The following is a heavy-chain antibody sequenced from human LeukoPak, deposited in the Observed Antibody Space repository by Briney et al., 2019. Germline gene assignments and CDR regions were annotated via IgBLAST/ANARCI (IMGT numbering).Heavy chain of an antibody. J-gene: IGHJ6*03. CDR1: GFTFGSYS. CDR3: AREGVGYYYYYMDV. Sequence: GGSLRLSCAASGFTFGSYSMNWVRQAPGKGLEWVSSISSSSSYIYYADSVKGRFTISRDNAKNSLYLQMNSLRAEDTAVYYCAREGVGYYYYYMDVWGKGTTVTVSS. D-gene: IGHD3-3*01. V-gene: IGHV3-21*01. CDR2: ISSSSSYI.